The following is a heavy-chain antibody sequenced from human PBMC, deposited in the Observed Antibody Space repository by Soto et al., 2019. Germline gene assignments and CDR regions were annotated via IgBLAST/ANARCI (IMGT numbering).Heavy chain of an antibody. J-gene: IGHJ5*02. CDR2: ISSNGGST. CDR1: GFTFSSYA. Sequence: GGSLRLSCAASGFTFSSYAMHWVRQAPGKGLEYVSAISSNGGSTYYANSVKGRFTISRDNSKNTLYLQMGSLRAEDMAVYYCARAKYSSSWDRHGWWFDPWGQGTLVTVSS. D-gene: IGHD6-13*01. V-gene: IGHV3-64*01. CDR3: ARAKYSSSWDRHGWWFDP.